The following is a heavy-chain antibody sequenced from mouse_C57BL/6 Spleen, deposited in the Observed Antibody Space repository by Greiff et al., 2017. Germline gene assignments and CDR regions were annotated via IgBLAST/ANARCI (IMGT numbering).Heavy chain of an antibody. CDR3: ARRGSGYVDYAMDY. V-gene: IGHV1-64*01. J-gene: IGHJ4*01. Sequence: QVQLQQPGAELVKPGASVKLSCKASGYTFTSYWMHWVKQRPGQGLEWIGMIHPNSGSTNYNEKFKSKATLTVDKSSSTAYMQLSSLTSEDPAVYYCARRGSGYVDYAMDYWGQGTSVTVSS. CDR2: IHPNSGST. D-gene: IGHD3-2*02. CDR1: GYTFTSYW.